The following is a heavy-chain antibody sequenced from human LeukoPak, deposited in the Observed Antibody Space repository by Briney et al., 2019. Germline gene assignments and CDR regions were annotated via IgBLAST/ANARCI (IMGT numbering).Heavy chain of an antibody. V-gene: IGHV3-48*04. CDR3: ARDRTTVTPYYFDY. D-gene: IGHD4-17*01. CDR1: GFTFRNYG. CDR2: ISSSSSTI. Sequence: GGSLRLSCAASGFTFRNYGMNWVHQAPGKGLEWVSYISSSSSTIYYADSVKGRFTISRDNAKNSLYLQMNSLRAEDTAVYYCARDRTTVTPYYFDYWGQGTLVTVSS. J-gene: IGHJ4*02.